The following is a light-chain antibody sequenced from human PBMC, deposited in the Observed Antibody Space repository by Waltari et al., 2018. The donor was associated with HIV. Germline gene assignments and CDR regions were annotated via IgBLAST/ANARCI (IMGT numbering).Light chain of an antibody. J-gene: IGKJ1*01. CDR2: AAS. CDR3: QQLNEYPWT. Sequence: DTQLTQSPPFPSAAVGDIVTLACRASQDIRQSLAWDQPRRGNDPKLLSYAASSLQSGVPSRFSGSGSGTQFPLTINSLQPEAFATYHCQQLNEYPWTFGQGTQVEIK. CDR1: QDIRQS. V-gene: IGKV1-9*01.